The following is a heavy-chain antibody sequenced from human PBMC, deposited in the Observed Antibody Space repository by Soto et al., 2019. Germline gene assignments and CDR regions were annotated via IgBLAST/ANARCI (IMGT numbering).Heavy chain of an antibody. V-gene: IGHV1-46*01. J-gene: IGHJ3*02. CDR1: GYTFTNYF. CDR2: FDPSGVAT. Sequence: ASVKVSCKASGYTFTNYFIHWVRQAPGQGLEWMGVFDPSGVATNSAQKFQGRLTITRDTSTSTVYMDLTSLGSDDTALYYCARVSRGAFDIWGQGTLVTVSS. CDR3: ARVSRGAFDI.